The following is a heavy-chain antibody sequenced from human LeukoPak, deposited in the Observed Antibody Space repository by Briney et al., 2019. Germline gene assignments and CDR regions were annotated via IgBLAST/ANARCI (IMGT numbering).Heavy chain of an antibody. V-gene: IGHV3-30-3*01. CDR1: GFTFSSYA. D-gene: IGHD5-18*01. J-gene: IGHJ4*02. CDR3: ARGDTAMVLFDY. Sequence: GGSLRLSCATSGFTFSSYAMHWVRQAPGKGLEWVAVISYDGSNKYYADPVKGRFTISRDNSKNTLYLQMNSLRAEDTAVYYCARGDTAMVLFDYWGQGTLVTVSS. CDR2: ISYDGSNK.